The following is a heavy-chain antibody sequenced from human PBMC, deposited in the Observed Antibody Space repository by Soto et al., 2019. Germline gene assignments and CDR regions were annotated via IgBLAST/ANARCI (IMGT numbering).Heavy chain of an antibody. CDR3: AKDLYYGSGSYCDY. D-gene: IGHD3-10*01. CDR1: GFTFSSYG. CDR2: ISYDGSNK. J-gene: IGHJ4*02. Sequence: GGSLRLSCAASGFTFSSYGMHWVRQAPGKGLEWVAVISYDGSNKYYADSVKGRFTISRDNSKNTLYLQMNSLRAEDTAVYYCAKDLYYGSGSYCDYWGQGTLVTVSS. V-gene: IGHV3-30*18.